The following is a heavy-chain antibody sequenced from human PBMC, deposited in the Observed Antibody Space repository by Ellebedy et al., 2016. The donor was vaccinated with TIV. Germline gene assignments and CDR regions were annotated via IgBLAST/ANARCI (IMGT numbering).Heavy chain of an antibody. CDR2: IYTSGST. Sequence: SETLSLXXTVSGGSISSYYWSWIRQPAGKGLEWIGRIYTSGSTNYNPSLKSRVTMSVDTSKNQFSLKLSSVTAADTAVYYFARGRQNSYGYLDFDYWGQGTLVTVSS. CDR1: GGSISSYY. CDR3: ARGRQNSYGYLDFDY. V-gene: IGHV4-4*07. J-gene: IGHJ4*02. D-gene: IGHD5-18*01.